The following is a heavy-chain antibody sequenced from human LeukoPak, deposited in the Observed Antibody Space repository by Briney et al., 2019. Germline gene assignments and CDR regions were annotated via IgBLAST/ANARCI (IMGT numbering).Heavy chain of an antibody. CDR3: ARGASFNTPVMYY. CDR1: GGSFSGYY. J-gene: IGHJ4*02. V-gene: IGHV4-34*01. D-gene: IGHD3-16*01. Sequence: PSETLSLTCAVYGGSFSGYYWSWIRQPPGKGLEWIGETNHSGSTNYNPSLKSRATISVDTSKNQFSLKLSSVTAADTAVYYCARGASFNTPVMYYWGQGTLVTVSS. CDR2: TNHSGST.